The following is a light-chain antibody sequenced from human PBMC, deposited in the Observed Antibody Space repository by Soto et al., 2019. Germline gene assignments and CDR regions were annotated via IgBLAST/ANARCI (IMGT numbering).Light chain of an antibody. V-gene: IGKV3-20*01. J-gene: IGKJ3*01. CDR1: QSVAGNF. CDR2: AAS. CDR3: QQYGNSPLT. Sequence: EIVLTQSPGTLSLSPGERATLSCTASQSVAGNFLAWYQQRPGQAPRLLISAASSRATAIPDRFSGSGSGTEFTLTISRLEPDDSAVYFCQQYGNSPLTFGPGTKLHIK.